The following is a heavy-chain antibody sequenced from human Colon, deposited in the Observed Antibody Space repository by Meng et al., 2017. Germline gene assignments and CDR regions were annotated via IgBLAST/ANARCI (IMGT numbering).Heavy chain of an antibody. Sequence: GGSLRLSCVVSGFTFSDYHMTWIRQAPGKGLEWVADITSNGNNMYYADSVQGRFTIARDNAENSLYLQMNSLGAEDTDVYYCGRALRQQLVYWYFDLWGRGTPVTVSS. J-gene: IGHJ2*01. CDR2: ITSNGNNM. CDR3: GRALRQQLVYWYFDL. CDR1: GFTFSDYH. V-gene: IGHV3-11*04. D-gene: IGHD6-13*01.